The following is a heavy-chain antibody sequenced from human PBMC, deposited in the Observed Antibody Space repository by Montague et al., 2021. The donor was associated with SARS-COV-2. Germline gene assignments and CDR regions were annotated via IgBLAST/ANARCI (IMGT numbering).Heavy chain of an antibody. CDR1: GGSFSGYD. CDR2: INHSGST. Sequence: SETLSLTCAVYGGSFSGYDWSWIRQSPGKGLEWIGEINHSGSTNYNPSLKSRVTVSVDTSKNQFSLKLSSVTAADTAVYYCARGRVEITKIAVVFSGGSYYFDYWGQGTLVTVSS. D-gene: IGHD3-22*01. V-gene: IGHV4-34*01. J-gene: IGHJ4*02. CDR3: ARGRVEITKIAVVFSGGSYYFDY.